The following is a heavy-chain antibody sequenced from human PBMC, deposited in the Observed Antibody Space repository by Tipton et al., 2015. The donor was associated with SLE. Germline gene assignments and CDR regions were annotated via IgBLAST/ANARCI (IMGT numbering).Heavy chain of an antibody. Sequence: SLRLSCSASGFTFNNYGMAWVRQAPGKGLEWVSTIRGSGLSAYYADSVKGRVTLSRDNSNNTLSLQMNSLRPEDTAVYYCARTSYTTGNSFIYFDFWGQGSLVTVSS. V-gene: IGHV3-23*01. D-gene: IGHD4-23*01. CDR2: IRGSGLSA. J-gene: IGHJ4*02. CDR3: ARTSYTTGNSFIYFDF. CDR1: GFTFNNYG.